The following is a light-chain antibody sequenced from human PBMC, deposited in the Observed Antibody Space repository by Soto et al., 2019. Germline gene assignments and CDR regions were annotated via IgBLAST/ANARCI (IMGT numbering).Light chain of an antibody. CDR3: SAWDDSLSAYV. CDR1: SSNIGSDF. J-gene: IGLJ1*01. V-gene: IGLV1-47*01. Sequence: QSALTQPPSASGTPGQRVTISCSGSSSNIGSDFVYWYQQLPGTAPKLLIYHNYQRPSGVPDRFSGSKSGTSGSLAISDLRSEDEAGYYCSAWDDSLSAYVFGAGTKVTVL. CDR2: HNY.